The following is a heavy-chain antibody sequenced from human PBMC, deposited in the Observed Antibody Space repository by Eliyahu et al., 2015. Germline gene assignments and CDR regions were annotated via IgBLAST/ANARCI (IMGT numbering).Heavy chain of an antibody. CDR2: IYPGDSDT. CDR1: XYSFTSYW. J-gene: IGHJ5*02. D-gene: IGHD2-2*01. V-gene: IGHV5-51*03. Sequence: EVQLVQSGAXVKKPGESLKXSCKGSXYSFTSYWIGWVRQMPGKGLEWXGIIYPGDSDTRYSPSFQGQVTISADKSISTAYLQWSSLKASDTAMYYCARRPPAGYCSSTSCYENWFDPWGQGTLVTVSS. CDR3: ARRPPAGYCSSTSCYENWFDP.